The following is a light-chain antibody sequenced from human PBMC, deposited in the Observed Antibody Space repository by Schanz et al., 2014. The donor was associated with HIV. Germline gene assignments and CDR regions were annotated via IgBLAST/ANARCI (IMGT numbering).Light chain of an antibody. Sequence: QAVVTQPPSASGTPGQRVTISCSGSTSNIGSNHVDWYQQLPGTAPRLLIQANNQRPSGVPDRFSGSKSGTSASLAISGLRSEDEADYHCAAWDDSLKGWVFGGGTKLTVL. CDR1: TSNIGSNH. J-gene: IGLJ3*02. CDR2: ANN. V-gene: IGLV1-44*01. CDR3: AAWDDSLKGWV.